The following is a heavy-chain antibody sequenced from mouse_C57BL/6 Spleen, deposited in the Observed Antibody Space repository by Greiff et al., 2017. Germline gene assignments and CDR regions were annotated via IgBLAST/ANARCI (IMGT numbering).Heavy chain of an antibody. D-gene: IGHD1-1*01. CDR1: GFTFSSYG. Sequence: EVKLVESGGDLVKPGGSLKLSCAASGFTFSSYGMSWVRPTPDKRLEWVATISSGGSYTYYPDSVKGRFTISRDNAKNTLYLQMSSLKSEDTAMYYCARQWGHYGSSYYAMDYWGQGTSVTVSS. CDR2: ISSGGSYT. V-gene: IGHV5-6*01. J-gene: IGHJ4*01. CDR3: ARQWGHYGSSYYAMDY.